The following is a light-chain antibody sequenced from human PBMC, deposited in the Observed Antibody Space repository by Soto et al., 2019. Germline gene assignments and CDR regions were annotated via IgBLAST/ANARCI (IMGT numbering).Light chain of an antibody. CDR3: GTWDTKLNAVV. V-gene: IGLV1-51*01. CDR1: SSNVGNNF. Sequence: QSVLTQPPSMSAAQGQKVTITCSGSSSNVGNNFVSWYQQLPGTAPKLLIFDNSQRPSGITDRFLGSKSGTSATLAITGPQNGYEAVYYCGTWDTKLNAVVFGGGTKLTVL. J-gene: IGLJ2*01. CDR2: DNS.